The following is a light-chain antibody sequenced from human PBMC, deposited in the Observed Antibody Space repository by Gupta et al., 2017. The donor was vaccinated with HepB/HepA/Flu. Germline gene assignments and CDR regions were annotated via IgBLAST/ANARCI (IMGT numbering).Light chain of an antibody. J-gene: IGKJ4*01. Sequence: DVVMTQSPLSLPVTLGQPASISCRSSQSLVYSDGNTYLNWFQQRPGQAPRRLIYKVSNRDSGGRDRFSGSGEGTDFKLKISRGEAEDVGVYYCMHGTHGHPSLTFGGGTKVEIK. CDR1: QSLVYSDGNTY. V-gene: IGKV2-30*01. CDR3: MHGTHGHPSLT. CDR2: KVS.